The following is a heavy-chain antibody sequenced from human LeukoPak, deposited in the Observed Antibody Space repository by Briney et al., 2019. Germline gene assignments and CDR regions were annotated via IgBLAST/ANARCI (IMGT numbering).Heavy chain of an antibody. CDR1: GYTFASYD. CDR3: AAAPLIHYYDSSGYPY. Sequence: ASVKVSCKASGYTFASYDINWVRQATGQGLEWMGWMNPNSGNTGYAQKFQGRVTITMNTSISTAYMELSSLTSEDTAVYYCAAAPLIHYYDSSGYPYWGQGTLVTVSS. D-gene: IGHD3-22*01. V-gene: IGHV1-8*03. J-gene: IGHJ4*02. CDR2: MNPNSGNT.